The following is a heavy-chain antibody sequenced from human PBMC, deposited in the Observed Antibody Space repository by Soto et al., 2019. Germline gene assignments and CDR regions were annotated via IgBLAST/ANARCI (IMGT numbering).Heavy chain of an antibody. CDR1: GFTFGDYA. J-gene: IGHJ4*02. D-gene: IGHD3-16*02. V-gene: IGHV3-49*03. CDR3: SRDNRNKVDX. Sequence: GSLRLSFTASGFTFGDYAMSWFRQAPGKGLEWVCFIRSKAYGGTTEYAASVKGRFTISRDDSKSIAYLKMNRLKTEETAVYYSSRDNRNKVDXWGQVTLVTVSX. CDR2: IRSKAYGGTT.